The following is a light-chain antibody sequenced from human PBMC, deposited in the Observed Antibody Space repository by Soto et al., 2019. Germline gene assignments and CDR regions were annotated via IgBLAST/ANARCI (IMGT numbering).Light chain of an antibody. CDR1: SSDVGGYNY. J-gene: IGLJ2*01. CDR3: SSYTGSTLV. Sequence: QSASVSGSPGQSITISCTGTSSDVGGYNYVSWFQQYPGKAPKLMIYEVSNRPSGVSNRFSGSKSGNTASLTISGLQAEDEADYYCSSYTGSTLVFGGGTKLTVL. CDR2: EVS. V-gene: IGLV2-14*01.